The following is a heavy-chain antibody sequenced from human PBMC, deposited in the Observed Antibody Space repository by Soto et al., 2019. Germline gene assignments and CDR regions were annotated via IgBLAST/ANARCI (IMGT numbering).Heavy chain of an antibody. CDR3: AKGPIYDIPVWFDY. Sequence: PGGSLRLSCAASGFTFSSYAISWFRQAPGKGLEWVSAISGSGGSTYYADSVKGRFTISRDNSKNTLYLQMNSLRAEDTAVYYCAKGPIYDIPVWFDYWGQGTLVTVSS. J-gene: IGHJ4*02. D-gene: IGHD3-9*01. V-gene: IGHV3-23*01. CDR2: ISGSGGST. CDR1: GFTFSSYA.